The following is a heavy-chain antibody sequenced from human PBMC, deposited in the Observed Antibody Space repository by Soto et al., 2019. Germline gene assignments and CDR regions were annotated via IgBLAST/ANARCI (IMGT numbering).Heavy chain of an antibody. Sequence: PSVKVYCKASGYTFTIYGISWVRQAPGQGLEWMGWISAYNGNTNYAQKLQGRVTMTTDTSTSTAYMELRSLRSDDTAVYYCARAGFLEWLLSTNWRNYYYGMDVWGQGTTVTVSS. V-gene: IGHV1-18*01. CDR1: GYTFTIYG. CDR3: ARAGFLEWLLSTNWRNYYYGMDV. CDR2: ISAYNGNT. D-gene: IGHD3-3*01. J-gene: IGHJ6*02.